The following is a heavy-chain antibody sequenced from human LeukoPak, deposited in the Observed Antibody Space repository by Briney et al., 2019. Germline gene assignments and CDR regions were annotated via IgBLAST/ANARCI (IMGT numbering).Heavy chain of an antibody. CDR1: GGSISSSNW. CDR2: IYHSGST. CDR3: ARVIAYDYVWGSRRFDP. V-gene: IGHV4-4*02. D-gene: IGHD3-16*01. Sequence: PSETLSLTCAVSGGSISSSNWWSWVRQPPGKGLEWIGEIYHSGSTNYNPSLKSRVTISVDKSKNQFSLKLSSVTAADTAVYYCARVIAYDYVWGSRRFDPWGQGTLVTVSS. J-gene: IGHJ5*02.